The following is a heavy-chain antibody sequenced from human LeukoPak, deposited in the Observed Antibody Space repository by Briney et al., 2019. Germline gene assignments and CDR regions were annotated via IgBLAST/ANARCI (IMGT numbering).Heavy chain of an antibody. J-gene: IGHJ3*02. CDR3: ARARGNGYYGSAAFDI. V-gene: IGHV3-48*02. CDR2: INTFSNPI. CDR1: ASTFSTYS. D-gene: IGHD3-22*01. Sequence: GGSLRLSCAASASTFSTYSMNWVRQAPGKGLEWISYINTFSNPIYYADSVRGRFTVSRDNAKNSLYLQMNSLRDDDTAVYYCARARGNGYYGSAAFDIWGQGTTVTVSS.